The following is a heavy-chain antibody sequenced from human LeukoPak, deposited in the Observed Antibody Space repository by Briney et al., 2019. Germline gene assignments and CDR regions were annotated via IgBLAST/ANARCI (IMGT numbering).Heavy chain of an antibody. CDR3: ARCRIPDDY. V-gene: IGHV4-34*01. Sequence: PSETLSLTCAVYGGSFSGYYWSWIRQPPGKGLEWIGEINHSGSTNYNPSLKSRVTISVDTSKNQFSLKLSSVTAADTAVYYCARCRIPDDYWGQGTLVTVSS. J-gene: IGHJ4*02. CDR1: GGSFSGYY. D-gene: IGHD6-13*01. CDR2: INHSGST.